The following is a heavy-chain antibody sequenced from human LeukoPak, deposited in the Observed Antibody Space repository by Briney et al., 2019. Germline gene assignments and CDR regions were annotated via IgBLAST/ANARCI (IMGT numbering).Heavy chain of an antibody. J-gene: IGHJ4*02. CDR3: ASLSSSDFDY. CDR1: GFTFSSYS. Sequence: GGSLRLSCAASGFTFSSYSMNWVRQAPGKGLEWVSSISSSSSYIYYADSVKGRFTISRDNAKNSLYLQMNRLRAEDTGVYYCASLSSSDFDYWGQGTLVTVSS. CDR2: ISSSSSYI. D-gene: IGHD6-6*01. V-gene: IGHV3-21*01.